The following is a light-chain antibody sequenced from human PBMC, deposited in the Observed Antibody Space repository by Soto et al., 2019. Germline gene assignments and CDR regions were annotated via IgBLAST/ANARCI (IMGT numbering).Light chain of an antibody. Sequence: EIVLTQSPGTLSLSPGERATLSCRASQSVSSYLAWYQQKPGQAPRLLIYDASNRATGIPARFSGSGSGTDFTLTISRLEPEDFAVYYCQQYGRSLTFGGGTKVDIK. CDR1: QSVSSY. J-gene: IGKJ4*01. V-gene: IGKV3-20*01. CDR2: DAS. CDR3: QQYGRSLT.